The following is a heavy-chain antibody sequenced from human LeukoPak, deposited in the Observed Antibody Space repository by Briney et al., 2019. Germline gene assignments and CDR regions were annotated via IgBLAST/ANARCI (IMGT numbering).Heavy chain of an antibody. Sequence: PGGSLRLSCAASGFTFSSYEMNWVRQAPGKGLEWVSYISSSGSTIYYADSVKGRFTISRDNAKNSLYLQMNSLRAEDTAVYYCARDYYDSSGYYRLWYYYYYMDVWGKGTTVTISS. V-gene: IGHV3-48*03. CDR1: GFTFSSYE. CDR3: ARDYYDSSGYYRLWYYYYYMDV. J-gene: IGHJ6*03. D-gene: IGHD3-22*01. CDR2: ISSSGSTI.